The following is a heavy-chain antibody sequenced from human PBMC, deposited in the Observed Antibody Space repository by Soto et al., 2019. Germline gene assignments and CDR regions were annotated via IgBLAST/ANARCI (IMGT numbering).Heavy chain of an antibody. Sequence: QVQLVQSGAEVKKPGASVKVSCKASGYTFTSYGISWVRQAPGQGLEWMGRISAYNGNTNYAQKPQGRVTTTTDTSTSTAYMERRSLRSDATAVYYCARVVGALGHWFDPWGQGTLVTVSS. CDR2: ISAYNGNT. CDR1: GYTFTSYG. V-gene: IGHV1-18*01. J-gene: IGHJ5*02. D-gene: IGHD1-26*01. CDR3: ARVVGALGHWFDP.